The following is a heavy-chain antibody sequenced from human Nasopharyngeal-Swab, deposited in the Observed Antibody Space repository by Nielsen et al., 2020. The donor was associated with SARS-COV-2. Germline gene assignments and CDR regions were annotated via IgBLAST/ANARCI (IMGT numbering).Heavy chain of an antibody. V-gene: IGHV3-30-3*01. CDR2: ISYDGSKK. D-gene: IGHD6-13*01. Sequence: GGSLRLSCAASGFTFSSYAMHWVRQAPGKGLEWVAVISYDGSKKYYADSVKGRFTISRDNSKNTLYLQMNSLRAEDTAVYYCARDQGSSWYTYHYYYGMDVWGQGTTVTVSS. CDR3: ARDQGSSWYTYHYYYGMDV. J-gene: IGHJ6*02. CDR1: GFTFSSYA.